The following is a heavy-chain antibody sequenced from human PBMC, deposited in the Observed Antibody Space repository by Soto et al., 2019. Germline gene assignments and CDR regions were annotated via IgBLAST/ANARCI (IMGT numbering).Heavy chain of an antibody. V-gene: IGHV3-21*01. CDR3: AIDGAYCSGTGCRDYYHYMDV. CDR1: GFSFSDYS. CDR2: ISGSSSYI. J-gene: IGHJ6*03. D-gene: IGHD2-2*01. Sequence: EVQLVDSGGGLVKPGGSLRLSCAASGFSFSDYSMNWVRQAPGKGLEWVSSISGSSSYIYYADSLKGRFTVSRDNAKKSLYLQMNSLRAEDTAVYYCAIDGAYCSGTGCRDYYHYMDVWGKGTTVTVSS.